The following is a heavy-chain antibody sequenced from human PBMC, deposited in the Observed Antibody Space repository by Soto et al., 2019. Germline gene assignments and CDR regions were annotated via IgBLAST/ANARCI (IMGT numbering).Heavy chain of an antibody. J-gene: IGHJ4*02. V-gene: IGHV3-30*03. D-gene: IGHD2-8*02. CDR1: GFTFSSYG. CDR3: ARGPYWYTRNHFDY. Sequence: GGSLRLSCAASGFTFSSYGMHWVRQAPGKGLEWVAVISYDGSNKYYADSVKGRFTISRDNSKNTLYLQMNSLRAEDTAVYYCARGPYWYTRNHFDYWGQGTLVTVSS. CDR2: ISYDGSNK.